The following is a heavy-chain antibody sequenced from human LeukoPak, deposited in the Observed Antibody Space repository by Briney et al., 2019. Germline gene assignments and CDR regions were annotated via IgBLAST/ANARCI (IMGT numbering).Heavy chain of an antibody. J-gene: IGHJ6*03. CDR2: IIPIFGTA. Sequence: SVKVSCKASGGTFSSYAISWVRQAPGQGLEWMGGIIPIFGTANYAQKFQGRVTITADESTSTAYMELSSLRSEDTAVYYCARSHCSSTSCRPYYMDVWGKGTTVTVSS. V-gene: IGHV1-69*13. CDR1: GGTFSSYA. CDR3: ARSHCSSTSCRPYYMDV. D-gene: IGHD2-2*01.